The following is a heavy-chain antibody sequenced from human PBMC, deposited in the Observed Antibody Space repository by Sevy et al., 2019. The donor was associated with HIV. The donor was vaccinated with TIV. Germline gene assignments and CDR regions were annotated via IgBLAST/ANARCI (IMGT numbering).Heavy chain of an antibody. V-gene: IGHV3-15*01. CDR2: IKSKTDGGTG. CDR1: GFTFTNTW. J-gene: IGHJ4*02. Sequence: GGSLRLSCAASGFTFTNTWMSWVRQAPGKGLEWVGRIKSKTDGGTGDYAAPVKGRFSISRDNSKNTLYLQMNSLKTEDTAEYYCTTGDPYNRYGYMRPYFFDYWGQRTLVTVSS. CDR3: TTGDPYNRYGYMRPYFFDY. D-gene: IGHD5-18*01.